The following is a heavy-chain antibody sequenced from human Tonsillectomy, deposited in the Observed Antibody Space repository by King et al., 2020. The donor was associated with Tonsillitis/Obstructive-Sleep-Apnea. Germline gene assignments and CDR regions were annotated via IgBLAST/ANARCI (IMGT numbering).Heavy chain of an antibody. CDR2: INSDGSST. V-gene: IGHV3-74*01. D-gene: IGHD6-19*01. J-gene: IGHJ6*03. CDR1: GFTFSSYW. CDR3: ARDTKQWPGPYYYYYMDV. Sequence: VQLVESGGGLVQPGGSLRLSCAASGFTFSSYWMHWVRQAPGKGLVWVSRINSDGSSTSYADSVKGRFTISRDNAKNTLYLQMNSLRAEDTAVYYCARDTKQWPGPYYYYYMDVWGKGTTVTVSS.